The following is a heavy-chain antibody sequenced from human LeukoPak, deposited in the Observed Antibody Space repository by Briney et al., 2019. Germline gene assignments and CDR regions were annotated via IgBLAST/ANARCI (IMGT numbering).Heavy chain of an antibody. J-gene: IGHJ4*02. CDR1: GGSISSGSYY. CDR3: AREGDGSIAAAGTRYD. V-gene: IGHV4-61*02. D-gene: IGHD6-13*01. CDR2: IYTSGST. Sequence: PSETLSLTCTVSGGSISSGSYYWSWIRQPAGKGLEWIGRIYTSGSTNYNPSLKSRVTISVDTSRNQFSLKLSSVTAADTAVYYCAREGDGSIAAAGTRYDWGQGTLVTVSS.